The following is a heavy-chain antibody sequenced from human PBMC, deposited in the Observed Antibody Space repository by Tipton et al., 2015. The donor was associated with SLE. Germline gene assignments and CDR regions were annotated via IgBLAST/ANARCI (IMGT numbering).Heavy chain of an antibody. Sequence: SLRLSCAASGFTFSSYTMNWVRQAPGKGLEWVSYISSSSSTIYYADSVKGRFTISRDNAKNSLYLQMNSLRAEDTAVYYCARAKFGCSSTSCSNYFDYWGQGTLVTVSS. D-gene: IGHD2-2*01. V-gene: IGHV3-48*01. J-gene: IGHJ4*02. CDR1: GFTFSSYT. CDR3: ARAKFGCSSTSCSNYFDY. CDR2: ISSSSSTI.